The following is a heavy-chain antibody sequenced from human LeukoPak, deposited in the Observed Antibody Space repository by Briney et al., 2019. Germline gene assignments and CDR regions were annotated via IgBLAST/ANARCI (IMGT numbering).Heavy chain of an antibody. CDR3: ARVPRSIAAVTP. V-gene: IGHV4-4*07. D-gene: IGHD6-13*01. Sequence: SETLSLTCTVSGGSISSYYWSWIRQPAGKGLEWIGRIYTSGSTNYNPSLKSRVTISVDTSKNQFSLKLSSVTAADTAVYYCARVPRSIAAVTPWGQGTVVTVSS. J-gene: IGHJ4*02. CDR2: IYTSGST. CDR1: GGSISSYY.